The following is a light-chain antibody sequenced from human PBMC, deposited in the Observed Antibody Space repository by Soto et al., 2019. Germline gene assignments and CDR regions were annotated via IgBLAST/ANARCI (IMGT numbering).Light chain of an antibody. CDR1: QSVSSY. V-gene: IGKV3-15*01. J-gene: IGKJ1*01. CDR3: QQYNNWPPWT. Sequence: EIVLTQSPATLSLSPGERATLSCRASQSVSSYLAWYQQKPGQAPRLLIYDASNRATGIPARFSGSGSGTEFTLTISSLQSEDFAVYYCQQYNNWPPWTFDQGTKVEIK. CDR2: DAS.